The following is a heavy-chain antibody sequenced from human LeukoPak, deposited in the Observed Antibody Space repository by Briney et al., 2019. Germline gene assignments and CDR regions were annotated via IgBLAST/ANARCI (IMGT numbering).Heavy chain of an antibody. CDR2: IYASGST. D-gene: IGHD4-11*01. V-gene: IGHV4-61*02. CDR3: ARETESNQPIGYYYMDV. Sequence: PSGTLSLTCTVSGGSISSSSYYWSWTRQPAGKGLEWIGRIYASGSTNYNPSLKSRVTISVDTSKNQFSLKLSSVTAADTAVYYCARETESNQPIGYYYMDVWGKGTTVTVSS. J-gene: IGHJ6*03. CDR1: GGSISSSSYY.